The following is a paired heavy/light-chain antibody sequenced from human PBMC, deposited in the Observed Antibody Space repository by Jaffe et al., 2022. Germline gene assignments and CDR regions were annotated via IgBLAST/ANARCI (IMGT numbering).Heavy chain of an antibody. CDR3: ARSITMVRGVITDYFDY. V-gene: IGHV4-61*02. CDR2: IYTSGST. CDR1: GGSISSGSYY. J-gene: IGHJ4*02. D-gene: IGHD3-10*01. Sequence: QVQLQESGPGLVKPSQTLSLTCTVSGGSISSGSYYWSWIRQPAGKGLEWIGRIYTSGSTNYNPSLKSRVTISVDTSKNQFSLKLSSVTAADTAVYYCARSITMVRGVITDYFDYWGQGTLVTVSS.
Light chain of an antibody. CDR3: QVWDSSSDHPDVV. CDR1: NIGSKS. CDR2: YDS. V-gene: IGLV3-21*04. Sequence: SYVLTQPPSVSVAPGKTARITCGGNNIGSKSVHWYQQKPGQAPVLVIYYDSDRPSGIPERFSGSNSGNTATLTISRVEAGDEADYYCQVWDSSSDHPDVVFGGGTKLTVL. J-gene: IGLJ2*01.